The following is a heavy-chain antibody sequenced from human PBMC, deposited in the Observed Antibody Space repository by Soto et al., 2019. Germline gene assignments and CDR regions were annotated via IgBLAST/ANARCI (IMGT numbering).Heavy chain of an antibody. Sequence: PSETLSLTCAVSGGSLSSSAYSWSWIRQAPGKGLEWIGFIYQSGSTYYNPSLKSRVTISVDTSKNQFSLKLSSVTAADTAVYYCARGAAAWSAPYYFDYWGQGTLVTVSS. CDR2: IYQSGST. D-gene: IGHD6-25*01. CDR3: ARGAAAWSAPYYFDY. V-gene: IGHV4-30-2*05. J-gene: IGHJ4*02. CDR1: GGSLSSSAYS.